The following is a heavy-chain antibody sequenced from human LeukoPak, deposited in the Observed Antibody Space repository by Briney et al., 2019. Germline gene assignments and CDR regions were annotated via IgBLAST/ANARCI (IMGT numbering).Heavy chain of an antibody. V-gene: IGHV4-34*01. CDR3: ARARTYYDFWSGFRPYHMDV. Sequence: NSSETLSLTCAVYIWSYSGYYWSCMRQPPGKGRVCIGESYHSGGTNDNPSIKSRVTISVDTSKNQFSLKLSSVTAADTAVYYCARARTYYDFWSGFRPYHMDVWGKGTTVTVSS. CDR2: SYHSGGT. CDR1: IWSYSGYY. D-gene: IGHD3-3*01. J-gene: IGHJ6*03.